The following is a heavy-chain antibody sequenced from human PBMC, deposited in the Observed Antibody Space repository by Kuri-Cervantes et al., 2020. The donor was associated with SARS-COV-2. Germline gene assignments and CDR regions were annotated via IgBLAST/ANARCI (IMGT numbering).Heavy chain of an antibody. CDR3: ARHLLDYYGSGFDP. V-gene: IGHV4-34*01. J-gene: IGHJ5*02. Sequence: SQTLSLTCAVFGGSFSAYYWNWIRQLPGKGLECIGEINHSGSTNYNPSLNSRVTISIDTSNNHFSLRPSSVTAADTAVYYCARHLLDYYGSGFDPWGQGTLVTVSS. D-gene: IGHD3-10*01. CDR2: INHSGST. CDR1: GGSFSAYY.